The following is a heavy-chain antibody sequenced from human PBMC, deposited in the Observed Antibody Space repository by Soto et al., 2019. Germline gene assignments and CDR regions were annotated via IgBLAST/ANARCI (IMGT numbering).Heavy chain of an antibody. CDR2: IYYNGST. CDR1: GGSISSYY. J-gene: IGHJ5*02. V-gene: IGHV4-59*01. D-gene: IGHD3-22*01. Sequence: PSETLSLTCTVSGGSISSYYWSWIRQPPGKGLEWIGYIYYNGSTNYNPSLKSRVTITVDTSKSLFSLKLSSVTAADTAVYYFAGLHLGRYYCDSSGHSIDPWGQGTLVTVSS. CDR3: AGLHLGRYYCDSSGHSIDP.